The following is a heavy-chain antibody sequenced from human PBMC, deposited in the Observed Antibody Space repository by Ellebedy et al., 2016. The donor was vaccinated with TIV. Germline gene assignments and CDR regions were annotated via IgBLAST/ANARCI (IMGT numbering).Heavy chain of an antibody. Sequence: AASVKVSCKTSGYSFTGYYIHWVRQAPGQGPEWVGWINPNNGGTNYAQKFQDRVTMTRDTTISTVYMDLSRLTSDDTAVYYCTRGPSGGYFDYWGQGTLVPVSS. CDR3: TRGPSGGYFDY. V-gene: IGHV1-2*02. J-gene: IGHJ4*02. D-gene: IGHD3-10*01. CDR2: INPNNGGT. CDR1: GYSFTGYY.